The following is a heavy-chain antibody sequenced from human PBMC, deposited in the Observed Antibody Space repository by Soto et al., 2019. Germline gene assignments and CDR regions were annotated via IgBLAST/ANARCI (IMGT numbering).Heavy chain of an antibody. J-gene: IGHJ4*02. CDR1: GFTFSSYA. Sequence: QVQLVESGGGVVQPGRSLRLSCAASGFTFSSYAMHWVRQAPGKGLEWVAVISYDGSNKYYADSVKGRFTISRDNSKNTLYLQMNSLRAEDTAVYYCARTSKVRGYFDYWGQGTLVTVSS. CDR3: ARTSKVRGYFDY. D-gene: IGHD3-22*01. CDR2: ISYDGSNK. V-gene: IGHV3-30-3*01.